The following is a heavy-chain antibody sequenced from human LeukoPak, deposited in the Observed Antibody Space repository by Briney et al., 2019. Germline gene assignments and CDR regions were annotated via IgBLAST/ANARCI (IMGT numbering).Heavy chain of an antibody. CDR3: AREGEGGSGGSYFDY. D-gene: IGHD2-15*01. CDR1: GYTFTGYY. CDR2: INPNSGGT. Sequence: ASVKVSCKASGYTFTGYYMHWVRQAPGQGLEWMGWINPNSGGTNYAQKFQGRVTMTRDTSISTAYMELSRLGSDDTAVYYCAREGEGGSGGSYFDYWGQGTLVTVSS. J-gene: IGHJ4*02. V-gene: IGHV1-2*02.